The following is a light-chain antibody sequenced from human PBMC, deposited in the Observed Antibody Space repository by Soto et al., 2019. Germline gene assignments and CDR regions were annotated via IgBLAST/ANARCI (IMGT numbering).Light chain of an antibody. V-gene: IGKV1-5*01. CDR2: DAS. J-gene: IGKJ1*01. Sequence: DIQMTQSPSTLSASVGDSVSITCRASQRIGTWLTWYQQKPGKVPKLLIYDASHLTSGVPSRFSGSGSETDFTLTISSLQPEDFATYSCQQSYSITWTFGQGTKV. CDR1: QRIGTW. CDR3: QQSYSITWT.